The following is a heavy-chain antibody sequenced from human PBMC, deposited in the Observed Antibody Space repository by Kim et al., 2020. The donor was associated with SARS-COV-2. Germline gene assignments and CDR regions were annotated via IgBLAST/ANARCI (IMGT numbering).Heavy chain of an antibody. CDR3: ARGRGEGGRDWFDP. D-gene: IGHD3-10*01. CDR2: MNSNSGNT. Sequence: ASGKVSCKASGYTFTSHDINWVRQATGQGLEWMGWMNSNSGNTGCAQKFQGRLTMTRNTSISTAYMELSSLKSEDTAVYYCARGRGEGGRDWFDPWGQGTLVTVSS. J-gene: IGHJ5*02. CDR1: GYTFTSHD. V-gene: IGHV1-8*01.